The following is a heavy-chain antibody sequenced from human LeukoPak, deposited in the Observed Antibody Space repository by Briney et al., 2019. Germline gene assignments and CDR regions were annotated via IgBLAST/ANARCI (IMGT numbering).Heavy chain of an antibody. D-gene: IGHD6-6*01. Sequence: PSETLSLTCAVYGGSFSGYYWSWIRQPPGKGLEWIGEINHSGSTNYNPSLKSRVTISVDTSKNQSSMKLSSVTTADTAVYYCARGDPFYSSSSAFDYWGQGNLVTVSS. V-gene: IGHV4-34*01. CDR3: ARGDPFYSSSSAFDY. CDR1: GGSFSGYY. CDR2: INHSGST. J-gene: IGHJ4*02.